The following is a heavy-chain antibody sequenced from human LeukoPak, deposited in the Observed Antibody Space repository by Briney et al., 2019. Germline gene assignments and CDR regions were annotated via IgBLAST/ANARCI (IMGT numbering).Heavy chain of an antibody. J-gene: IGHJ4*02. D-gene: IGHD3-10*01. CDR1: GDSVASNSAA. CDR3: AMGSMVRGVTAGAFDY. CDR2: TYYRSKWYN. Sequence: SQTLSLTCAISGDSVASNSAAWNWIRQSPSRGLEWLGRTYYRSKWYNDYAVSVKSRITINPDTSKNQFSLQLNSVTPEDTAEYYCAMGSMVRGVTAGAFDYWGQGTLVTVSS. V-gene: IGHV6-1*01.